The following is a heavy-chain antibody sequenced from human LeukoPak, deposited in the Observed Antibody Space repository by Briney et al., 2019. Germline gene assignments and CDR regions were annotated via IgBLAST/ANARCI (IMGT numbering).Heavy chain of an antibody. CDR1: GFTFSDYY. CDR3: ARVVYCTGGICQIFAFDT. D-gene: IGHD2-15*01. V-gene: IGHV3-11*01. J-gene: IGHJ3*02. CDR2: ISSSGSTI. Sequence: GGSLRLSCAASGFTFSDYYMSWIRQTPGKGLEWVSYISSSGSTIFYTDSVKGRFIISRDNAKNSLYLQMNSLRAEDTAVYYRARVVYCTGGICQIFAFDTWGQGTMVTVSS.